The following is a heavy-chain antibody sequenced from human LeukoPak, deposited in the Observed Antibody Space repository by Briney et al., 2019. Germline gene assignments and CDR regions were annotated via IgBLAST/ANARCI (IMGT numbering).Heavy chain of an antibody. V-gene: IGHV3-64*02. CDR3: ASWNGNWHAY. D-gene: IGHD1-20*01. J-gene: IGHJ4*02. Sequence: GSLRLSCAASGITFSSYMLTWVRQAPGKGLEYVSAINYNGGTTYYADSVKGRFTISRDNSKNALFLQMGSLRAEDMAVYYCASWNGNWHAYWGQGTLVTVSS. CDR1: GITFSSYM. CDR2: INYNGGTT.